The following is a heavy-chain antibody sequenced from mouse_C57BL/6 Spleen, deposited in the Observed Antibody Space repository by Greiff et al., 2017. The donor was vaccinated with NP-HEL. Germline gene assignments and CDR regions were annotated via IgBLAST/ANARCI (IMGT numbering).Heavy chain of an antibody. CDR3: ARRGYYGSSYAMDY. Sequence: QVQLQQPGAELVKPGASVKLSCKASGYTFTSYWMQWVKQRPGQGLEWIGEIDPSDSYTNYNQKFKGKATLTVDTSSSTAYMQLSSLTSEDSAVDYCARRGYYGSSYAMDYWGQGTSVTVSS. V-gene: IGHV1-50*01. CDR1: GYTFTSYW. D-gene: IGHD1-1*01. CDR2: IDPSDSYT. J-gene: IGHJ4*01.